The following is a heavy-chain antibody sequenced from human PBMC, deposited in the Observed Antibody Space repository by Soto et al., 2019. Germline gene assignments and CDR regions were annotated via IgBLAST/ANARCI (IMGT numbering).Heavy chain of an antibody. CDR1: GFTFSNAW. CDR2: IKSKTDGGTT. Sequence: PGGSLRLSCAASGFTFSNAWMNWVRQAPGKGLEWVGRIKSKTDGGTTDYAAPVKGRFTISRDDSKNTLYLQMNSLKTEDTAVYYCTTGVAAQPEYYYYYYGMDVWGQGTTVTVSS. V-gene: IGHV3-15*07. J-gene: IGHJ6*02. CDR3: TTGVAAQPEYYYYYYGMDV. D-gene: IGHD2-2*01.